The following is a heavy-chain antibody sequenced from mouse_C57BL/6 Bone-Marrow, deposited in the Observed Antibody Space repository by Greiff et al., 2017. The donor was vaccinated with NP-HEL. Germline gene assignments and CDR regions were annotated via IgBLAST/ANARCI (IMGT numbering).Heavy chain of an antibody. Sequence: QVQLQQPGAELVKPGASVKLSCKASGYTFTSYWMQWVKQRPGQGLEWIGEIDPSDSYTNYNQKFQGKATLTVDTSSSTAYMQVSSLTSEDSAVYYCARNGSSLNWYFDVWGTGTTVTVSS. CDR1: GYTFTSYW. D-gene: IGHD1-1*01. CDR2: IDPSDSYT. CDR3: ARNGSSLNWYFDV. V-gene: IGHV1-50*01. J-gene: IGHJ1*03.